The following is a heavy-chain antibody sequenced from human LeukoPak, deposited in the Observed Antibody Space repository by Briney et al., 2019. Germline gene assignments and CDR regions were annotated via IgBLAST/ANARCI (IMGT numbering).Heavy chain of an antibody. Sequence: GRSLRLSCTASGFTFGDYAMSWFRQAPGKGLEWVSYISSSGSTIYYADSVKGRFTISRDNAKNSLYLQMNSLRAEDTAVYYCARKRSSFDYWGQGTLVTVSS. CDR2: ISSSGSTI. CDR1: GFTFGDYA. J-gene: IGHJ4*02. V-gene: IGHV3-48*03. CDR3: ARKRSSFDY.